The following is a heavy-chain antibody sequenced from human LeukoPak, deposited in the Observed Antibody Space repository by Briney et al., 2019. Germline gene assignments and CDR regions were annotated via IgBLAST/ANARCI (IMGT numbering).Heavy chain of an antibody. J-gene: IGHJ4*02. CDR2: VHKIGST. D-gene: IGHD1-26*01. V-gene: IGHV4-4*03. CDR1: TEYITSNW. CDR3: AKEIVGAPTPGAY. Sequence: PPGTPSHTCAVATEYITSNWWSGGRQPPREGLEWIGEVHKIGSTNYYPSLQSRVTISIDMSKNQLALELTSVTAADTAVYYCAKEIVGAPTPGAYWGEGILVTVSS.